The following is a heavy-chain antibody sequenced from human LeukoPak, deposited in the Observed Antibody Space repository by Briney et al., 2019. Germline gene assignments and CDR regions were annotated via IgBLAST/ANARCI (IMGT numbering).Heavy chain of an antibody. D-gene: IGHD2-2*01. J-gene: IGHJ5*02. V-gene: IGHV4-59*08. CDR3: ARTIVVVPAALVDWFDP. CDR1: GDSISSDY. CDR2: IYYSGST. Sequence: SETLSLTCAVSGDSISSDYWNWIRQPPGKGLEWIGYIYYSGSTNYNPSLKSRVTISVDTSKNQFSLKLSSVTAADTAVYYCARTIVVVPAALVDWFDPWGQGTLVTVSS.